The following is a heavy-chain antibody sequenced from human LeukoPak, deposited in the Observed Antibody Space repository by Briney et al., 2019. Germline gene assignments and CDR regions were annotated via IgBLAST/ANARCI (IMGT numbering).Heavy chain of an antibody. D-gene: IGHD3-22*01. CDR1: GYTFTSYA. V-gene: IGHV7-4-1*02. J-gene: IGHJ4*02. CDR2: INTNTGNP. Sequence: ASMKVSCKASGYTFTSYAMNWVRQAPGQGLEWMGWINTNTGNPTYAQGFTGRFVFSLDTSVSTAYLQISSLKAEDTAVYYCARVLNKDYDSLFDYWGQGTLVTVSS. CDR3: ARVLNKDYDSLFDY.